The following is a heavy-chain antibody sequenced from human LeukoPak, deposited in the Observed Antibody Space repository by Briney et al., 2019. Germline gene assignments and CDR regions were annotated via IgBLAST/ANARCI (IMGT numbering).Heavy chain of an antibody. CDR1: GGPISSTNW. CDR2: IYHSGST. V-gene: IGHV4-4*02. J-gene: IGHJ3*02. CDR3: ARKIGSSGAFDI. D-gene: IGHD1-26*01. Sequence: SSGTLSLTCAVSGGPISSTNWWSWVRQPPGRGLEWIGEIYHSGSTNYNPSLRSRITISVDKSKDQFSLRLGSVTAADTAVYYCARKIGSSGAFDIWGQGTMVTVSS.